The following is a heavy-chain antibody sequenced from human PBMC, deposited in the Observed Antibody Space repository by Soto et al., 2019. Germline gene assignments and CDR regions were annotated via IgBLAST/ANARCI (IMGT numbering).Heavy chain of an antibody. CDR2: IYYSGST. CDR1: GGSISSGGYY. D-gene: IGHD2-2*01. J-gene: IGHJ4*02. V-gene: IGHV4-31*03. Sequence: PSETLSLTCTVSGGSISSGGYYWGWIRQHPGKGLEWIGYIYYSGSTYYNPSLESRVAISLDTSKNQFSLRLTSVTAADTAVYFCARVRTEYAGLDYWGQGTLVTVSS. CDR3: ARVRTEYAGLDY.